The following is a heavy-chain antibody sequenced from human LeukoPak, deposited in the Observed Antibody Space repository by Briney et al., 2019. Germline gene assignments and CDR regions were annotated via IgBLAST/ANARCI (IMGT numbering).Heavy chain of an antibody. Sequence: ASVKVSCKASGGTFSSYAISWVRQAPGQGLEWMGGIIPIFGTANYAQKFQGRVTITADESTSTAYMELSSLRSEDTAVYYCATLGVGFRRAYDSSGYHGYYFDYWGQGTLVTVSS. D-gene: IGHD3-22*01. V-gene: IGHV1-69*13. CDR2: IIPIFGTA. J-gene: IGHJ4*02. CDR1: GGTFSSYA. CDR3: ATLGVGFRRAYDSSGYHGYYFDY.